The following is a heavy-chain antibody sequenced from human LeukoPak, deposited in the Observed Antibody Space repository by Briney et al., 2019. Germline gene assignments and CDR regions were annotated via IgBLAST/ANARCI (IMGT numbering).Heavy chain of an antibody. V-gene: IGHV3-48*04. CDR1: GSTFSSHT. Sequence: GGSLRLSCAASGSTFSSHTMNWVRQAPGKGLEWISCISNTGSVIYYADSVKGRFTISRDNAKNSLYLQMNSLRAEDTAVYYCAREDYYYDNSGYHWFDPWGQRTLVIVSS. D-gene: IGHD3-22*01. CDR3: AREDYYYDNSGYHWFDP. CDR2: ISNTGSVI. J-gene: IGHJ5*02.